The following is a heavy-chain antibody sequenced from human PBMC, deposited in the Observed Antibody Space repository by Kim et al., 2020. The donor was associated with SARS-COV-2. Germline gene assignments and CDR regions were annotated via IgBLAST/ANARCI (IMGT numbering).Heavy chain of an antibody. CDR3: AKDLRYSSGWQRWGYFDY. V-gene: IGHV3-30*18. D-gene: IGHD6-19*01. CDR1: GFTFSSYG. Sequence: GGSLRLSCAASGFTFSSYGMHWVRQAPGKGLEWVAVISYDGSNKYYADSVKGRFTISRDNSKNTLYLQMNSLRAEDTAVYYCAKDLRYSSGWQRWGYFDYWGQGTLVTVSS. J-gene: IGHJ4*02. CDR2: ISYDGSNK.